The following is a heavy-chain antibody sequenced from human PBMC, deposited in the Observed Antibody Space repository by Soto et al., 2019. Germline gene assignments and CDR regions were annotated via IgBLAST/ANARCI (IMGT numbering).Heavy chain of an antibody. Sequence: QVQLVESGGGVVQPGRSLRLSCAASGFTFSSYGMHWVRQAPGKGLEWVAVISYDGSNKYYADSVKGRFTISRDNSKNTLYLQMNSLRAEDTAVHYCAKDLSDFWSGYNIGYWGQGTLVTVSS. J-gene: IGHJ4*02. CDR1: GFTFSSYG. CDR2: ISYDGSNK. V-gene: IGHV3-30*18. CDR3: AKDLSDFWSGYNIGY. D-gene: IGHD3-3*01.